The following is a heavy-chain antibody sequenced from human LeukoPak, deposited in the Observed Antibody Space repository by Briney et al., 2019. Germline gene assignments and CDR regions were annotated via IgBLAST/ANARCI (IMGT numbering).Heavy chain of an antibody. CDR1: GFPFNAYW. D-gene: IGHD6-13*01. Sequence: PGGSLRLSCAASGFPFNAYWMTWVRQAPGKGLEWVANIRQDGDTKYYVDSVKGRFTISRDNAMNSLYLQMNSLRAEDTAIYYCARSLPYGTTWYGRSDFWGQGTLVTVSS. CDR3: ARSLPYGTTWYGRSDF. V-gene: IGHV3-7*03. CDR2: IRQDGDTK. J-gene: IGHJ4*02.